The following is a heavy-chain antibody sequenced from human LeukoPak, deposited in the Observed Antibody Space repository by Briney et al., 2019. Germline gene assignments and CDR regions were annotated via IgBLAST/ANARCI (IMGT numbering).Heavy chain of an antibody. V-gene: IGHV2-5*02. CDR2: IYWDDDK. Sequence: SGPTLVNPTQPLTLTCTFSGFSLSTSGVGVGWIRQPPGKALEWLALIYWDDDKRYSPSLKSRLTVTKDTSKNQVVLTMTNMDPVDTATYFCAHSALEGDSSGFDYWGQGTLVTVSS. D-gene: IGHD3-22*01. CDR1: GFSLSTSGVG. CDR3: AHSALEGDSSGFDY. J-gene: IGHJ4*02.